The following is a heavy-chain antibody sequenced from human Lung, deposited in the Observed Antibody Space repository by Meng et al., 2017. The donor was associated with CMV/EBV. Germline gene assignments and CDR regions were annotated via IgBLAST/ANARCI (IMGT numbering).Heavy chain of an antibody. Sequence: SVKVSCKASGDTFSSYTISWVRQAPGQGLEWMGGIIPILGIADYAQNFQGRVTITADKSTSTAYMDLSSLRSEDTAVYYCARVKDYGSGSYSPGGTFDIWGQGTMVTVSS. D-gene: IGHD3-10*01. CDR1: GDTFSSYT. CDR2: IIPILGIA. J-gene: IGHJ3*02. CDR3: ARVKDYGSGSYSPGGTFDI. V-gene: IGHV1-69*10.